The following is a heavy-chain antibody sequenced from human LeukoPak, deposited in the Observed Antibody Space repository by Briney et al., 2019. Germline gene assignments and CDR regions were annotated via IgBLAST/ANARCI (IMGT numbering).Heavy chain of an antibody. CDR2: IYYSGST. Sequence: PSETLSLTCTVSGGSISSSSYYWGWIRQPPGKGLEWIGSIYYSGSTNYNPSLKSRVTISVDTSKNQFSLKLSSVTAADTAVYYCARLVGRVAGTLGVLDYWGQGTLVTVSS. D-gene: IGHD6-19*01. J-gene: IGHJ4*02. V-gene: IGHV4-39*07. CDR3: ARLVGRVAGTLGVLDY. CDR1: GGSISSSSYY.